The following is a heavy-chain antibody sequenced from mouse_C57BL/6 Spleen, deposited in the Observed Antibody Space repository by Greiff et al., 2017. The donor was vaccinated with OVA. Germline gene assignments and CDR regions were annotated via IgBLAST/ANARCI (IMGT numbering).Heavy chain of an antibody. CDR3: ARDLYAMGY. Sequence: EVKLMESGGGLVKPGGSLKLSCAASGFTFSSYAMSWVRQTPEKRLEWVATISDGGSYTYYPDNVKGRFTISRDYAKNNLYLQMSHLKSEDTAMYYCARDLYAMGYWGQGTSVTVSS. CDR1: GFTFSSYA. J-gene: IGHJ4*01. CDR2: ISDGGSYT. V-gene: IGHV5-4*01.